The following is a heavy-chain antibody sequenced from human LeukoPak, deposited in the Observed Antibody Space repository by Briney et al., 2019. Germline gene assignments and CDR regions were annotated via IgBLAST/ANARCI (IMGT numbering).Heavy chain of an antibody. CDR3: ARATLTTVTHYYYYYYGMDV. V-gene: IGHV4-34*01. J-gene: IGHJ6*02. D-gene: IGHD4-17*01. CDR2: INHSGST. CDR1: GGSFSGYY. Sequence: PSETLSLTCAVYGGSFSGYYWSWIRQPPGKGLEWIGEINHSGSTNYNPSLKSRVTISVDTSKNQFSLKLSSVTAADTAVYHCARATLTTVTHYYYYYYGMDVWGQGTTVTVSS.